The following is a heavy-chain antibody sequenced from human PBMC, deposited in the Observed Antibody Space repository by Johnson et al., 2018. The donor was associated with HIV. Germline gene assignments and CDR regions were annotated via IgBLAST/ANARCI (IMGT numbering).Heavy chain of an antibody. CDR1: GFTVSSNY. CDR3: ARDGDSSGPLHDAFDI. D-gene: IGHD3-22*01. V-gene: IGHV3-53*01. Sequence: VQLVESGGGLIQPGGSLRLSCAASGFTVSSNYMSWVRQAPGKGLEWVSIIYSGGSTYYADYVKGRFTISRDNSKNTLYLQMNSLRAEDTAVYYCARDGDSSGPLHDAFDIWGHGTMVTVSS. CDR2: IYSGGST. J-gene: IGHJ3*02.